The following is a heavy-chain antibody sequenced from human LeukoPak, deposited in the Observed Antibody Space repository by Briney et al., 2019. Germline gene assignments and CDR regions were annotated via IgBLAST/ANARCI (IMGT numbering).Heavy chain of an antibody. Sequence: SETLSLTCAVYGGSFSGYYWSWIRQPPGKGLEWIGEINHSGSTNYNPSLKSRVTISVGTSKNQFSLKLSSVTAADTAVYYCARWVVPAAIDYWGQGTLVTVSS. CDR3: ARWVVPAAIDY. V-gene: IGHV4-34*01. D-gene: IGHD2-2*02. CDR1: GGSFSGYY. CDR2: INHSGST. J-gene: IGHJ4*02.